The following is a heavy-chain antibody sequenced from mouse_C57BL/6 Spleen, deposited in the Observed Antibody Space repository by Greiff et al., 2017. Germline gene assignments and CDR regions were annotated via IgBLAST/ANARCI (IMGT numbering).Heavy chain of an antibody. J-gene: IGHJ2*01. CDR2: IDPETGGT. CDR3: TRGEELGPHFDY. V-gene: IGHV1-15*01. CDR1: GYTFTDYE. Sequence: QVQLKESGAELVRPGASVTLSCKASGYTFTDYEMHWVKQTPVHGLEWIGAIDPETGGTAYNQKFKGKAILTADKSSSTAYMELRSLTSEDSAVYYCTRGEELGPHFDYWGQGTTLTVSS. D-gene: IGHD4-1*01.